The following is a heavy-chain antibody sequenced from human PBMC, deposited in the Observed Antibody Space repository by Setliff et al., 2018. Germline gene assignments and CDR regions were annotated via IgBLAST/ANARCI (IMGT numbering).Heavy chain of an antibody. CDR2: IYIGGSA. D-gene: IGHD1-26*01. CDR1: GGSISSYY. Sequence: LSLTCPVSGGSISSYYWSWIRQPAGRGLEWIGHIYIGGSANYNPSLKSRVTMSIDTSKNQFSLKLNSVTAADTAVYYCARASVEGSSGWELLQAFDIWGQGTMVTVSS. CDR3: ARASVEGSSGWELLQAFDI. V-gene: IGHV4-4*07. J-gene: IGHJ3*02.